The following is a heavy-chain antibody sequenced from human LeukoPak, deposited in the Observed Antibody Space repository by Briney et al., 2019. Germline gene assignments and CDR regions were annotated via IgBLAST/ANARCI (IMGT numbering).Heavy chain of an antibody. Sequence: ASVKVSCKVSGYTLTELSMHWVRQAPGKGLEWMGGFDPEDGETIYAQKFQGRVTMTEDTSTDTAYMELSSLRSEDTAVYYCATDPIGPGAFDIWGQGTMVTFSS. D-gene: IGHD3-10*01. J-gene: IGHJ3*02. CDR3: ATDPIGPGAFDI. CDR1: GYTLTELS. V-gene: IGHV1-24*01. CDR2: FDPEDGET.